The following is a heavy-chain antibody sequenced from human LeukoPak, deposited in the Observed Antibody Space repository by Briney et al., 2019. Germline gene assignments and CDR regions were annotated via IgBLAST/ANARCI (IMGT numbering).Heavy chain of an antibody. J-gene: IGHJ4*02. V-gene: IGHV3-21*01. D-gene: IGHD3-10*01. CDR3: ARDRGGYYFDY. Sequence: GGSLRLSCAASGFTFSSYSMNWVLQAPGKGLEWVSSISSSSSYIYYADSVKGRFTISRDNAKNSLYLQMNSLRAEDTAVYYCARDRGGYYFDYWGQGTLVTVSS. CDR2: ISSSSSYI. CDR1: GFTFSSYS.